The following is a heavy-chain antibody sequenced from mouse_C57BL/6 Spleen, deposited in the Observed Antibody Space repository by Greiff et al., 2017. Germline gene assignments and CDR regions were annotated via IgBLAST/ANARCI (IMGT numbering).Heavy chain of an antibody. J-gene: IGHJ3*01. D-gene: IGHD1-1*01. CDR1: GYTFTDYN. V-gene: IGHV1-18*01. CDR2: INPNNGGT. CDR3: ARNHYGSSPWFAY. Sequence: VQLKQSGPELVKPGASVKIPCKASGYTFTDYNMDWVKQSHGKSLEWIGDINPNNGGTIYNQKFKGKATLTVDKSSSTAYMELRSLTSEDTAVYYCARNHYGSSPWFAYWGQWTLVTVSA.